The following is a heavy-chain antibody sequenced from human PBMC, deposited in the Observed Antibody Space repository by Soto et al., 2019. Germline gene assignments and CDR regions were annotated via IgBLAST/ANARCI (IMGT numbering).Heavy chain of an antibody. J-gene: IGHJ6*02. Sequence: SVKVSCKASGFTFATYGVQWVRQARGQPLEWIGWIVVGSGDTKYAQKLQERVTITRDMSTSTAYMELSSLRSEDTAVYYCAAGGIQLGLPKYYDHGMDVWG. CDR2: IVVGSGDT. CDR3: AAGGIQLGLPKYYDHGMDV. D-gene: IGHD5-18*01. CDR1: GFTFATYG. V-gene: IGHV1-58*01.